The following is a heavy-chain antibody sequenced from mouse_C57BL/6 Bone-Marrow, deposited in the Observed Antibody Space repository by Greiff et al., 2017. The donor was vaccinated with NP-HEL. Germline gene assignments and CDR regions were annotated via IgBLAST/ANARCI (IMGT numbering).Heavy chain of an antibody. CDR1: GFNIKDDY. CDR3: TTGDYDLSWFAY. Sequence: VQLQQSGAELVRPGASVKLSCTASGFNIKDDYMHWVKQRPEQGLEWIGWIDPENGDTEYASKFQGKATITADTSSNTAYLQLSSLTSEDTAVYYCTTGDYDLSWFAYWGQGTRVTVSA. CDR2: IDPENGDT. V-gene: IGHV14-4*01. D-gene: IGHD2-4*01. J-gene: IGHJ3*01.